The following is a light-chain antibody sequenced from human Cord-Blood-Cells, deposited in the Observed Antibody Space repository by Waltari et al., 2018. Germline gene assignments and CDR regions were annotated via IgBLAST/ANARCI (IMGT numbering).Light chain of an antibody. J-gene: IGLJ2*01. CDR3: CSYAGSSTFVV. Sequence: QSALTQPASVSGSTGQSSTISCTGTSSDVGRYHLASWYQQHPGKAPKLMIYEGSKRPSGVSNRFSGSKSGNTASLTISGLQAEDEADYYCCSYAGSSTFVVFGGGTKLTVL. CDR1: SSDVGRYHL. V-gene: IGLV2-23*03. CDR2: EGS.